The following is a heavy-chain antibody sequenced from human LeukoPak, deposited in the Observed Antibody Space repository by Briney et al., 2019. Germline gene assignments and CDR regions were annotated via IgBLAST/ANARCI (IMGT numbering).Heavy chain of an antibody. CDR2: ISGSGGRT. Sequence: GGSLRLSCAASGFTFSSYSMSWVRQAPGKGLEWVSAISGSGGRTYYADSVKGRFTISRDNSKNTLYLQMNSLRAEDTAVYYCAKDPVGYYYDSSGYLPHFDYWGQGTLVTVSS. J-gene: IGHJ4*02. D-gene: IGHD3-22*01. V-gene: IGHV3-23*01. CDR1: GFTFSSYS. CDR3: AKDPVGYYYDSSGYLPHFDY.